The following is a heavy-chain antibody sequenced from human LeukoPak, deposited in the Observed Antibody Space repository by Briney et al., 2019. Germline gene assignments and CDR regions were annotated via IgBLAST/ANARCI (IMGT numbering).Heavy chain of an antibody. D-gene: IGHD1-1*01. V-gene: IGHV4-31*03. CDR3: ARADNLNAFDY. J-gene: IGHJ4*02. CDR2: ISSSGST. Sequence: PSETLSLTCTVSGGSTSSGGYFWSWIRQHPGKGLEWIGSISSSGSTLYSPSLKRRVTISVDTSKNQFSLNLSSVTAADTAVYYCARADNLNAFDYWGQGTRVTVSS. CDR1: GGSTSSGGYF.